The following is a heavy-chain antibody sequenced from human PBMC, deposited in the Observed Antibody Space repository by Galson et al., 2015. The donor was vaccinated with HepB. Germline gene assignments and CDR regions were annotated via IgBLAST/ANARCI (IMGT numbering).Heavy chain of an antibody. CDR3: AKVVGGFPDF. CDR2: INNNGRTT. Sequence: SLRLSCAASEFTFSSYAMSWVRQAPGKGLEWVSAINNNGRTTYYADSVKGRFTISRDDSKSTVYLQMNSLRAEDTAVYYCAKVVGGFPDFRGQGTLVTVSS. CDR1: EFTFSSYA. J-gene: IGHJ4*02. V-gene: IGHV3-23*01. D-gene: IGHD3-3*01.